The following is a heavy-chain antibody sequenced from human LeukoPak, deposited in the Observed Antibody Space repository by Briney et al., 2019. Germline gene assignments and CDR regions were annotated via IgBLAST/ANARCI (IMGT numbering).Heavy chain of an antibody. CDR2: ISAYNGNT. Sequence: WASVKVSCKASGYTFTSYGISWVRQAPGQGLEWMGWISAYNGNTNYAQKLQGRVTMTTDTSTSTAYMELRSLRPDDTAVYYCAITVVVAALLPEYFQHWGQGTLVTVSS. CDR1: GYTFTSYG. V-gene: IGHV1-18*04. CDR3: AITVVVAALLPEYFQH. D-gene: IGHD2-15*01. J-gene: IGHJ1*01.